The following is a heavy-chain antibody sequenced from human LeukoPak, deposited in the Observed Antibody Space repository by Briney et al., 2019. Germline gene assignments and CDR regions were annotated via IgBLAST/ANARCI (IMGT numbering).Heavy chain of an antibody. CDR1: GYTFTSYG. D-gene: IGHD3-10*01. CDR2: ISAYNGNT. Sequence: ASVKVSCKASGYTFTSYGISWVRQAPGQGLGWMGWISAYNGNTNYAQKLQGRVTMTTDTSTSTAYMELRSLRSDDTAVYYCARTSPRSGSYRRDFDYWGQGTLVTVSS. V-gene: IGHV1-18*01. J-gene: IGHJ4*02. CDR3: ARTSPRSGSYRRDFDY.